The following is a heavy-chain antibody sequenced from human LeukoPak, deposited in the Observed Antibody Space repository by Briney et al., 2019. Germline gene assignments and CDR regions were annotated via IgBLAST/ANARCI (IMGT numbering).Heavy chain of an antibody. CDR2: IYYSGST. D-gene: IGHD3-10*01. Sequence: SETLSLTCTVSGGSISSSSYYWGWIRQPPGKGLEWIGTIYYSGSTYYNPSLKSRVTISVDTSKNQFSLKLSSVTAADTAVYYCARGVRDRFDIWGQGAMVTVSS. V-gene: IGHV4-39*07. CDR1: GGSISSSSYY. CDR3: ARGVRDRFDI. J-gene: IGHJ3*02.